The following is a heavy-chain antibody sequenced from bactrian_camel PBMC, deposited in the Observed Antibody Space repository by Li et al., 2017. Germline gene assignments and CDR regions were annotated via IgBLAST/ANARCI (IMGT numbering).Heavy chain of an antibody. CDR1: GFTFSSAW. CDR2: VNSGGSGT. CDR3: AAAGASYGDGWSYEYNY. Sequence: VQLVESGGDLVQPGGSLRLSCAASGFTFSSAWMTWVRQAPGKGLEWVASVNSGGSGTYYGDSVKGRFFLSRDNAKNTLYLQSNSLKPEDTAVYYCAAAGASYGDGWSYEYNYWARGPRSPSP. V-gene: IGHV3S25*01. D-gene: IGHD6*01. J-gene: IGHJ4*01.